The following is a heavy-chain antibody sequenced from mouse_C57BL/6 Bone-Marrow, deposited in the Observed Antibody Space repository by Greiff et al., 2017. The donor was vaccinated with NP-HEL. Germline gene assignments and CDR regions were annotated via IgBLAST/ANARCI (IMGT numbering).Heavy chain of an antibody. V-gene: IGHV1-85*01. Sequence: QVQLQQSGAELVRPGTSVKVSCKASGYAFTNYLIEWVKQRPGQGLEWIGWIYPRDGSTKYNEKFKGKATLTVDTSSSTAYMDLHSLTSEDSAVYFCARSDGYSEDYWGQGTTLTVSS. D-gene: IGHD2-3*01. J-gene: IGHJ2*01. CDR3: ARSDGYSEDY. CDR1: GYAFTNYL. CDR2: IYPRDGST.